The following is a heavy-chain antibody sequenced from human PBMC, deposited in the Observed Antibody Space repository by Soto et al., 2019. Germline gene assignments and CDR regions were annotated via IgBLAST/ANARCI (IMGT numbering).Heavy chain of an antibody. CDR1: GGSFSGYY. J-gene: IGHJ6*02. CDR2: INHSGST. V-gene: IGHV4-34*01. CDR3: ARHIVVVPAAIWMDYYYGMDV. Sequence: SETLSLTCAVYGGSFSGYYWSWIRQPPGKGLEWIGEINHSGSTNYNPSLKSRVTISVDTSKNQFSLKLSSVTAADTAVYYCARHIVVVPAAIWMDYYYGMDVWGQGTTVTVS. D-gene: IGHD2-2*01.